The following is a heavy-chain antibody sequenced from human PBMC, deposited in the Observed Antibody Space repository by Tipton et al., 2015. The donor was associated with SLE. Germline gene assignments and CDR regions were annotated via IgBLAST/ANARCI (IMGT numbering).Heavy chain of an antibody. V-gene: IGHV4-39*07. Sequence: TLSLTCTVSGGSVGSSSYAWGWIRQPPGKELEWIGNIFYTGSTNYNESFKSRVTLSVDTSKNQFSLKLISMAGADTAVYYCVRAWRTSFGTHWFEPWGQGTLVSVSS. J-gene: IGHJ5*02. D-gene: IGHD3-3*01. CDR1: GGSVGSSSYA. CDR3: VRAWRTSFGTHWFEP. CDR2: IFYTGST.